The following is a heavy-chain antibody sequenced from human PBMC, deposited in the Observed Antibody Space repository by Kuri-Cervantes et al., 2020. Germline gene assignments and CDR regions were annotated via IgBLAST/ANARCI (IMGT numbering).Heavy chain of an antibody. Sequence: GGSLRLSCAASGFTFDDYAMHWVRQAPGKGLEWVAGISRSSSDIGYADSLKGRFTISRDNAKNSLYLQMNSLRAEDTALYYCAKDMTKKLRYFDLLFPDWGQGTLVTVSS. CDR2: ISRSSSDI. V-gene: IGHV3-9*01. J-gene: IGHJ4*02. CDR1: GFTFDDYA. D-gene: IGHD3-9*01. CDR3: AKDMTKKLRYFDLLFPD.